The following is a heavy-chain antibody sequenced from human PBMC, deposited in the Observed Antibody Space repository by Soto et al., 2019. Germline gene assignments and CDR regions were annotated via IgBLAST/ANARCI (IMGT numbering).Heavy chain of an antibody. Sequence: RSLTCTVSGGSISSGGYYWSWIRQHPGQGLEWIGYIYYSGSTYYNPSLKSRVTISVDTSKNQFSLELSSVTAADTAVYYCASLNYDDSSGYVYWGQGXLVTVYS. J-gene: IGHJ4*02. CDR2: IYYSGST. V-gene: IGHV4-31*03. CDR1: GGSISSGGYY. D-gene: IGHD3-22*01. CDR3: ASLNYDDSSGYVY.